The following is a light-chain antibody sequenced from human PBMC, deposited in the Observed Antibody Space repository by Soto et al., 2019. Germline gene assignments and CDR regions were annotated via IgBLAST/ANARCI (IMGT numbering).Light chain of an antibody. Sequence: DIQMTQSPSSLSASVGDRVTMTCRASQDIRNYVAWYQQKPGEVPKLLIYAASTLQSGVPARFSGGGFGTDFTLTISCLRPEDVATYYCQRYHSALLTFGPGTKLDLK. CDR1: QDIRNY. J-gene: IGKJ3*01. CDR3: QRYHSALLT. CDR2: AAS. V-gene: IGKV1-27*01.